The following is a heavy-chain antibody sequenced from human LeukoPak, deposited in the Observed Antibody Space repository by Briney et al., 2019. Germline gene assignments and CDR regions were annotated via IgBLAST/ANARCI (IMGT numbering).Heavy chain of an antibody. Sequence: SETLSLTCTVSGGSISSYYWSWIRQPPGKGLEWIGYIYYSGSTNYNPSLKSRVTISVDTSKNQFSLKLSSVTAADTAVYYCARVTQEYGDYVLLDYWGQGTLVTVSS. D-gene: IGHD4-17*01. V-gene: IGHV4-59*01. CDR3: ARVTQEYGDYVLLDY. J-gene: IGHJ4*02. CDR2: IYYSGST. CDR1: GGSISSYY.